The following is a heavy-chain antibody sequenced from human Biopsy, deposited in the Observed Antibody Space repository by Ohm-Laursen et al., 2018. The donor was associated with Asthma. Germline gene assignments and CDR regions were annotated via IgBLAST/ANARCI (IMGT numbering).Heavy chain of an antibody. D-gene: IGHD3-22*01. CDR3: ARAQDYYDSRGYYRSFDY. CDR1: YGSITSGGYY. Sequence: SDTPSLTWTVSYGSITSGGYYWTWIRQHPGKGLEWIGFIYYSGSTYYNPSLKSRVSISIDTSKNQFSLKLSSVTAADTAVYYCARAQDYYDSRGYYRSFDYWGQGTLVTVSS. J-gene: IGHJ4*02. CDR2: IYYSGST. V-gene: IGHV4-31*02.